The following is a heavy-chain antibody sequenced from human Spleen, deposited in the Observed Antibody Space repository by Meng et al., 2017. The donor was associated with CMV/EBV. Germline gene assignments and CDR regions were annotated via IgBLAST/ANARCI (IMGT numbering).Heavy chain of an antibody. CDR1: GFTFSSDG. CDR2: IWNDGSNK. CDR3: AKDNSLRYPDY. V-gene: IGHV3-30*02. D-gene: IGHD4-17*01. J-gene: IGHJ4*02. Sequence: GGSLRLSCAASGFTFSSDGMHWVRQAPGKGLDWVAFIWNDGSNKYYKESVKGRFTISRDNSKNTLFLHMNSLRAEDTAVDYCAKDNSLRYPDYWGQGTLVTVSS.